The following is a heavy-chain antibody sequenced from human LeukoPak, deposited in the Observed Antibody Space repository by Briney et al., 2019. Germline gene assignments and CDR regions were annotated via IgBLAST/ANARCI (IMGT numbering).Heavy chain of an antibody. Sequence: GGSLRLSCAASGFTLSSYAMSWVRQAPGKGLEWVSAISGSGGSTYYADSVKGRFTISRDNSKNTLYLQMNSLRAEDTAVYYCAKGRSSSWYVGDWFDPWGQGTLVTVSS. CDR1: GFTLSSYA. D-gene: IGHD6-13*01. V-gene: IGHV3-23*01. CDR3: AKGRSSSWYVGDWFDP. CDR2: ISGSGGST. J-gene: IGHJ5*02.